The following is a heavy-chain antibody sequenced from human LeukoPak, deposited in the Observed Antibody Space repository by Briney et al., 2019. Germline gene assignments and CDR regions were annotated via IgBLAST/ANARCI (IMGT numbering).Heavy chain of an antibody. CDR1: GFTFSDYY. D-gene: IGHD3-16*01. Sequence: GSLRLSCAASGFTFSDYYMSWIRQPPGKGLEWIGYIYYSGSTYYNPSLKSRVTISVDTSKNQFSLKLSSVTAADTAVYYCAKDGAYAVWGQGTLVTVTS. CDR3: AKDGAYAV. CDR2: IYYSGST. V-gene: IGHV4-59*01. J-gene: IGHJ4*02.